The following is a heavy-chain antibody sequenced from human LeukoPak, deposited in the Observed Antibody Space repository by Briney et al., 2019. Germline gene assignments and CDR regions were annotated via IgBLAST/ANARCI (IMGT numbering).Heavy chain of an antibody. V-gene: IGHV1-69*13. CDR2: IIPIFGTA. CDR1: GYTFTSYY. CDR3: ARGPSGAGMAWFDP. D-gene: IGHD6-13*01. J-gene: IGHJ5*02. Sequence: GASVKVSCKASGYTFTSYYMHWVRQAPGQGLEWMGGIIPIFGTANYAQKFQGRVTITADESTSTAYMELSSLRSDDTAVYYCARGPSGAGMAWFDPWGQGTLVTVSS.